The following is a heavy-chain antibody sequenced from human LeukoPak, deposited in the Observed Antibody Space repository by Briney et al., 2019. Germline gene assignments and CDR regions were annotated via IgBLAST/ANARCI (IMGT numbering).Heavy chain of an antibody. CDR1: GGPISSYY. CDR3: ARDFSSGWYPDGWFDP. CDR2: IYYSGST. D-gene: IGHD6-19*01. J-gene: IGHJ5*02. Sequence: KPSETLSLTCTVSGGPISSYYWSWTRHPPGKALEGMGYIYYSGSTNYNPSLKSRVTISVDTSKNQFSLKLSSVTAADTAVYYCARDFSSGWYPDGWFDPWGQGTLVTVSS. V-gene: IGHV4-59*13.